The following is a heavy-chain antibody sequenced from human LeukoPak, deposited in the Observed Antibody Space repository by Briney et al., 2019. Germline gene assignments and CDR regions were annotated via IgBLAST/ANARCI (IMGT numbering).Heavy chain of an antibody. V-gene: IGHV3-23*01. CDR2: ISDSGGGT. Sequence: GGSLRLSCAASRFTFSTYSMNWARQAPGKGLEWVSTISDSGGGTYYADSVKGRFTISRDNSKNTLDLQMNSLRADDTAVYYCDGADFWGQGTLVTVSS. CDR1: RFTFSTYS. J-gene: IGHJ4*02. CDR3: DGADF.